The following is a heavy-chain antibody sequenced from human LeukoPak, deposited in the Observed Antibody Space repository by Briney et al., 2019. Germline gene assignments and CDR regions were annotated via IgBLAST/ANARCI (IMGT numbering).Heavy chain of an antibody. V-gene: IGHV3-33*01. CDR2: IWYDGSNK. Sequence: GGSLRLSCAASGFTFSSYGMHWVRQAPGKGLEWVAVIWYDGSNKYYAGSVKGRFTISGDNSKNTLYLQMNSLRAEDTAVYYCARDYSSSSLGYFDYWGQGTLVTVSS. J-gene: IGHJ4*02. CDR1: GFTFSSYG. CDR3: ARDYSSSSLGYFDY. D-gene: IGHD6-13*01.